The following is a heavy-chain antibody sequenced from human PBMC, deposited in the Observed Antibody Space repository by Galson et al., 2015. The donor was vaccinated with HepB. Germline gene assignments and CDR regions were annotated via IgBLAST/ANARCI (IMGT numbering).Heavy chain of an antibody. V-gene: IGHV3-33*01. J-gene: IGHJ6*02. CDR1: GFTFSSYG. Sequence: SLRLSCAASGFTFSSYGMHWVRQAPGKGLEWVALIWYDGSNKYHADSVKGRFTISRDNSKNTLYLQMNSLRAEDTAVYYCARDYASSWYFNHYYGMDVWGQGTTVTVSS. D-gene: IGHD6-13*01. CDR3: ARDYASSWYFNHYYGMDV. CDR2: IWYDGSNK.